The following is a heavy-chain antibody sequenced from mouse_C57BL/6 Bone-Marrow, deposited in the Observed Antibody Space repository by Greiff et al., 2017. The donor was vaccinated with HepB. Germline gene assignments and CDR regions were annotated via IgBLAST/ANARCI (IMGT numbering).Heavy chain of an antibody. CDR3: AGWYYGSYYFDY. CDR1: GYTFTSYW. CDR2: IDPSDSYT. Sequence: VQLQQPGAELVMPGASVKLSCKASGYTFTSYWMHWVKQRPGQGLEWIGEIDPSDSYTNYNQKFKGKSTLTVDKSSSTAYMQLSSLTSEDSAVYYCAGWYYGSYYFDYWGQGTTLTVSS. V-gene: IGHV1-69*01. D-gene: IGHD1-1*01. J-gene: IGHJ2*01.